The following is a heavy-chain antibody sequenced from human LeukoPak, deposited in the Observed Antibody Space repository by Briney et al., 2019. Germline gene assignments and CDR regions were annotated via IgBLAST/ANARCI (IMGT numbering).Heavy chain of an antibody. Sequence: SVKVSCKASGGTFSSYAISWVRQAPGQGLEWMGGIIPIFGTANYAQKFRGRVTITADESTSTAYMELSSLRSEDTAVYYCARALSEYSSSWGGYWGQGTLVTVSS. CDR2: IIPIFGTA. D-gene: IGHD6-6*01. CDR1: GGTFSSYA. V-gene: IGHV1-69*13. J-gene: IGHJ4*02. CDR3: ARALSEYSSSWGGY.